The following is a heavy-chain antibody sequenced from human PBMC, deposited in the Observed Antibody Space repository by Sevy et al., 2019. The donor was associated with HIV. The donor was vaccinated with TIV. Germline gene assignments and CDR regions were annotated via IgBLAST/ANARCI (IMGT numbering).Heavy chain of an antibody. J-gene: IGHJ5*02. CDR2: ISGSGGST. Sequence: GGSLRLSCATSGFTFGTHAMSWVRQAPGKGLEWVSGISGSGGSTYYADSVKGRFTISRDNSKNTLYLQMNSLRAEDTAVYYCAKEGTTMVRGVIIKPDNWFDPWGQGTLVTVSS. CDR3: AKEGTTMVRGVIIKPDNWFDP. CDR1: GFTFGTHA. V-gene: IGHV3-23*01. D-gene: IGHD3-10*01.